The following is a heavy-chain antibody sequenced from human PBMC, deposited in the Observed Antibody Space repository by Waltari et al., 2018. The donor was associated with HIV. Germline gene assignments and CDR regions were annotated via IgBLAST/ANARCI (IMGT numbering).Heavy chain of an antibody. CDR3: ARDYYDSSGYYYGYSP. D-gene: IGHD3-22*01. CDR2: IYCSGST. Sequence: QVQLQESGPGLVKPSETLSLTCTVSGGSISSYYWSWIRQPPGKGLEWILYIYCSGSTNYNPSLKSRVTLSVDTSKNQFSLKLSSVTAADTAVYYCARDYYDSSGYYYGYSPWGQGTLVTVSS. J-gene: IGHJ5*02. V-gene: IGHV4-59*01. CDR1: GGSISSYY.